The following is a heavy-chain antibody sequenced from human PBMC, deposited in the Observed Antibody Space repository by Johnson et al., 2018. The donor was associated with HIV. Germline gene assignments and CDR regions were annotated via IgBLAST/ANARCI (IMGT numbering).Heavy chain of an antibody. J-gene: IGHJ3*02. CDR2: IYNGGST. Sequence: VQLVESGGGLIQPGGSLRLSCAASGFTVSSNYMNWVRQAPGKGLEWVSVIYNGGSTYYADSVKGRFTISRDNSKNTLYLQMNSLRAEDTAVDYWAGLPVLVVVAGRPHGFDIWGQGTMVTISS. CDR1: GFTVSSNY. CDR3: AGLPVLVVVAGRPHGFDI. V-gene: IGHV3-53*01. D-gene: IGHD2-15*01.